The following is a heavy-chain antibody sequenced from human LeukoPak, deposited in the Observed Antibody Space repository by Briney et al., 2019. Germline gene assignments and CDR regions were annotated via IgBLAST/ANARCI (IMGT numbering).Heavy chain of an antibody. CDR1: GYNFINYA. J-gene: IGHJ5*02. CDR2: INAAIGNT. V-gene: IGHV1-3*01. D-gene: IGHD6-19*01. Sequence: ASVKVSCKASGYNFINYALHWVRQAPGQGLEWMGWINAAIGNTKYSQKFQDRVTITRDTSASTVYVELSGLRSEDTAVYYCASTGYSRGWYHEINWFDPWGQGTLVTVSS. CDR3: ASTGYSRGWYHEINWFDP.